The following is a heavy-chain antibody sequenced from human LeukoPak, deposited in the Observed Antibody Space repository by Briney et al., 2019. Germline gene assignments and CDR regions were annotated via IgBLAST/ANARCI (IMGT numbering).Heavy chain of an antibody. CDR1: GDFFSNYA. D-gene: IGHD3-10*01. J-gene: IGHJ4*02. V-gene: IGHV1-69*04. CDR2: IIPILGTT. Sequence: ASVKVSCKASGDFFSNYAFSWVRQAPGQGLEWMGRIIPILGTTNYLQKLQGRVTITADKSTSTAYLELSSLRPEDTAVYYCARETYHFGSGYDYWGQGTLVTVSS. CDR3: ARETYHFGSGYDY.